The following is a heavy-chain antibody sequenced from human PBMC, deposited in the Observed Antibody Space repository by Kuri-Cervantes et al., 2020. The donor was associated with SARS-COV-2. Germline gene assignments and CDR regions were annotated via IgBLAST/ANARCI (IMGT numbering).Heavy chain of an antibody. CDR3: AKDRITMVRGVIIPMHWFDP. Sequence: GESLKISCAASGFTFSSYWMHWVRQAPGKGLVWVSRINSDGSSTSYADSVKGRFTISRDNAKNTLYLQMNSLRAEDTAVYYCAKDRITMVRGVIIPMHWFDPWGQGTLVTVSS. CDR1: GFTFSSYW. D-gene: IGHD3-10*01. CDR2: INSDGSST. V-gene: IGHV3-74*01. J-gene: IGHJ5*02.